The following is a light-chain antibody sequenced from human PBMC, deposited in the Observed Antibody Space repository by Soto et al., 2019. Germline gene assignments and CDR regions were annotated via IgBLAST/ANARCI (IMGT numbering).Light chain of an antibody. J-gene: IGKJ1*01. CDR2: TAS. V-gene: IGKV1-5*03. CDR3: QHYNRYSEA. CDR1: QTISSW. Sequence: TQSPSTLWGSVGDRVTITCRASQTISSWLAWYQQKPGKAPKHLIYTASTLKSGVPSRFSGSGSGTELTLTTSSLQPDDFATYYCQHYNRYSEAFGQGTKVDIK.